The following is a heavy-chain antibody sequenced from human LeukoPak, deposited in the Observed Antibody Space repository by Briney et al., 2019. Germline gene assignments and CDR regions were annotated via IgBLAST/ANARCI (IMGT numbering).Heavy chain of an antibody. J-gene: IGHJ4*02. CDR1: GFTFDDYA. CDR2: INWNGGST. D-gene: IGHD2-15*01. Sequence: WGSLRLSCAASGFTFDDYAMHWVRQAPGKGLEWVSGINWNGGSTGYADSVKGRFTISRDNAKNSLYLQMNSLRAEDTALYYCARGYTTQLLLAYYFDYWGQGTLVTVSS. CDR3: ARGYTTQLLLAYYFDY. V-gene: IGHV3-20*04.